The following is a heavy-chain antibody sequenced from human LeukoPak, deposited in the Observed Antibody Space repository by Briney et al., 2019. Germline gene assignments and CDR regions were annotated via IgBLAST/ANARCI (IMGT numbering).Heavy chain of an antibody. CDR2: INHSGST. CDR1: GGSFSGYY. Sequence: PSETLSLTCAVYGGSFSGYYWSWIRQPPGKGLEWIGEINHSGSTNYNPSLKSRVTISVDTSKNQFSLKLSSVTAADTAVYYCARLRRCYYGSGPYYMDVWGKGTTVTISS. V-gene: IGHV4-34*01. J-gene: IGHJ6*03. D-gene: IGHD3-10*01. CDR3: ARLRRCYYGSGPYYMDV.